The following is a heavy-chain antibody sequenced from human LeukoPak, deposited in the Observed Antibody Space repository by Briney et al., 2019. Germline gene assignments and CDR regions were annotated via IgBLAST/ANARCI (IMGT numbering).Heavy chain of an antibody. CDR1: GGSISSRSYY. CDR3: ARGRVPDSSGYYTY. CDR2: IYYSGST. V-gene: IGHV4-39*07. D-gene: IGHD3-22*01. Sequence: SETLSLTCTVSGGSISSRSYYWGWIRQAPGKGLEWIGSIYYSGSTYYNPSLKSRVTISVDTSKNQFSLKLSSVTAADTAVYYCARGRVPDSSGYYTYWGQGTLVTVSS. J-gene: IGHJ4*02.